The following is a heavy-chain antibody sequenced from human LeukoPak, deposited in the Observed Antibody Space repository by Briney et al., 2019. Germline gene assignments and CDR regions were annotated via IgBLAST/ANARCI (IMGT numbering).Heavy chain of an antibody. CDR2: INAGNGNT. CDR3: ARDPIGSRWPYYFDY. J-gene: IGHJ4*02. Sequence: ASVKVSCKASGYTFTTYAMYWVRQAPGQRLEWMGWINAGNGNTKYSQKFQARVTTTRDTSASTAYMEMRSLRSEDTAVYYCARDPIGSRWPYYFDYWGQGTLVTVAS. V-gene: IGHV1-3*01. CDR1: GYTFTTYA. D-gene: IGHD6-13*01.